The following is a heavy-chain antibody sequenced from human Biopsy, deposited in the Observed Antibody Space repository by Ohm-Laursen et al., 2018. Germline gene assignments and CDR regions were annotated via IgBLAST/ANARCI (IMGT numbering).Heavy chain of an antibody. V-gene: IGHV4-34*01. J-gene: IGHJ6*02. D-gene: IGHD3-16*01. CDR1: GGSFSGYY. CDR3: ARAVDYYDPYYYYGLDV. Sequence: SDTLSLTCAVYGGSFSGYYWSWIRQPPGKGLEWIGEINHRGSTNYNPSLKSRVTISVDTSKNQFSLKLRCVTAADTAVYYCARAVDYYDPYYYYGLDVWGQGTTATVSS. CDR2: INHRGST.